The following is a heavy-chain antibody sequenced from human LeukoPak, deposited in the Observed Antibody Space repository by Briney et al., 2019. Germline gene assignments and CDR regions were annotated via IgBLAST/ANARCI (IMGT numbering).Heavy chain of an antibody. D-gene: IGHD1-14*01. J-gene: IGHJ4*02. Sequence: GGSQGLFCAASGFAFSSLYMHWVSQAPGKGLVWVSRINIDGSSTTYADSVKGRFTISRDNTKNTLYLQINSLRAEDTAVYYCARAITLSRSPAYWGQG. CDR3: ARAITLSRSPAY. CDR2: INIDGSST. CDR1: GFAFSSLY. V-gene: IGHV3-74*01.